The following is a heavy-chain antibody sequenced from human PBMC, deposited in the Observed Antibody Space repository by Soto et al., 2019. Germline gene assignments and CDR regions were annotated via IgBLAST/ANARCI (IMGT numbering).Heavy chain of an antibody. CDR3: ARENWHFDY. Sequence: QVQLVQSGAEVKKPGASVTVSCTTSGYTFSDYRMHWVRQAPGQGLEWMGWVSPISGDTNYAQEFQGRVTMTSDPSIKTVYMELNSLTSDDTSMFYCARENWHFDYWGQGTLITVS. J-gene: IGHJ4*02. V-gene: IGHV1-2*02. CDR2: VSPISGDT. CDR1: GYTFSDYR.